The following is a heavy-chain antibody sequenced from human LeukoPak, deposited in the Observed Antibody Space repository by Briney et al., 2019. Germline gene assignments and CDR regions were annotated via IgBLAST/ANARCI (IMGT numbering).Heavy chain of an antibody. V-gene: IGHV3-7*01. CDR3: ANVPRSTVSY. CDR1: EFSFSTNW. CDR2: LNEDGSVK. D-gene: IGHD2-2*01. J-gene: IGHJ4*02. Sequence: GGSLRLSCAASEFSFSTNWMHWVRQTPGKGMEWVAELNEDGSVKYYVDSVKGRFTISRDNAKSLLFLQMYNLRTEDTGVYFCANVPRSTVSYWGRGTLVTVSS.